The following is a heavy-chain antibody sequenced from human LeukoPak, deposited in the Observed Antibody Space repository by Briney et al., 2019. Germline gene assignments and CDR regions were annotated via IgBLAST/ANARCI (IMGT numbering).Heavy chain of an antibody. V-gene: IGHV1-2*06. CDR3: ARGIEDYDILTGFT. D-gene: IGHD3-9*01. CDR2: INPNSGGT. CDR1: GYTFTGYY. J-gene: IGHJ5*02. Sequence: GASVKVPCKASGYTFTGYYMHWVRQAPGPGLEWMGRINPNSGGTNYAQKFQGRVTMTRDTSISTAYMELSRLRSDDTAVYYCARGIEDYDILTGFTWGQGTLVTVSS.